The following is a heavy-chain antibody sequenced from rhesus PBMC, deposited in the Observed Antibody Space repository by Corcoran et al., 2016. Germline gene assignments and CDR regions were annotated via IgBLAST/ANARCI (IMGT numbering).Heavy chain of an antibody. Sequence: QLQLQESGPGLVKPSETLSVTCAVSGGSISSSYWSWIRQAPGKGLEWIGYIYRSGSSTNYNPSLKSRVTLSVDTSKNQLSLKLSSVTAADTAVYYCASEDGGIAAAGYWGQGVLVTVSS. J-gene: IGHJ4*01. D-gene: IGHD6-25*01. CDR2: IYRSGSST. CDR3: ASEDGGIAAAGY. V-gene: IGHV4-169*02. CDR1: GGSISSSY.